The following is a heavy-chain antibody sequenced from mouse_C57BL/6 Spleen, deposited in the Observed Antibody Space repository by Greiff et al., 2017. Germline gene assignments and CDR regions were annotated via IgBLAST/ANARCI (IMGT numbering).Heavy chain of an antibody. CDR1: GYTFTSYW. CDR3: ARSPYGNDGFYAMDY. CDR2: IDPSDSET. D-gene: IGHD2-2*01. Sequence: QVQLQQPGAELVRPGSSVKLSCKASGYTFTSYWMHWVKQRPIQGLEWIGNIDPSDSETHYNQNFKDKATLTVDKSSSTAYMQLSSLTSEDSAVYYCARSPYGNDGFYAMDYWGQGTSVTVSS. V-gene: IGHV1-52*01. J-gene: IGHJ4*01.